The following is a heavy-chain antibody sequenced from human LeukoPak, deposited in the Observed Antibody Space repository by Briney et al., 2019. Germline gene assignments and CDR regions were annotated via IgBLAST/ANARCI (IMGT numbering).Heavy chain of an antibody. CDR1: GFTFSSYA. V-gene: IGHV3-23*01. D-gene: IGHD3-22*01. CDR3: AKGLYGSSGYYYGLGY. J-gene: IGHJ4*02. Sequence: PGGSLRLSCAASGFTFSSYAMSWVRQAPGKGLEWVSAISGSGGSTYYADSVKGRFTISRDNSKNTLYLQMNSLRAEDTAVYYCAKGLYGSSGYYYGLGYWGQGTLVTVSS. CDR2: ISGSGGST.